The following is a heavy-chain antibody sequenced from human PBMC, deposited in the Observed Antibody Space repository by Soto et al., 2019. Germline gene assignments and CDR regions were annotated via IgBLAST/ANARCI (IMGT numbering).Heavy chain of an antibody. D-gene: IGHD2-21*01. CDR3: ARHLPKIFRYPNGMDV. Sequence: SETLSLTCAVYGGSFGAYSWTWIRQTPGKGLEWIGEINYSGTTYYNPSLEGRATISVDTSKNQFSLKVTSVTAADTAVYYCARHLPKIFRYPNGMDVWGQGTTVTVSS. CDR1: GGSFGAYS. CDR2: INYSGTT. V-gene: IGHV4-34*01. J-gene: IGHJ6*02.